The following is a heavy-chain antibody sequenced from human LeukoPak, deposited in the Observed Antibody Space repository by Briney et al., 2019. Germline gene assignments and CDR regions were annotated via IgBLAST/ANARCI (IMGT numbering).Heavy chain of an antibody. CDR3: GRDIATAVDY. V-gene: IGHV3-74*01. D-gene: IGHD6-13*01. CDR1: GFSFSSYW. J-gene: IGHJ4*02. Sequence: GGSLRLSCTASGFSFSSYWMHWVRQAPGKGLVWVSRIKSAGVSTNYADSVKGRFTISRDNAKNTLYLQMNSLRAEDTAIYYCGRDIATAVDYWGLGTLVTVSS. CDR2: IKSAGVST.